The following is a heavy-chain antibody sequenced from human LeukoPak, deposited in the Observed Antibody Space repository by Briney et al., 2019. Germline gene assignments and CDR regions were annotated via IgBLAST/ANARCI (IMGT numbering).Heavy chain of an antibody. D-gene: IGHD1-26*01. CDR1: GDSISSSSHY. J-gene: IGHJ4*02. CDR3: ARAFSGSYAFDY. CDR2: KYSSGST. Sequence: SETLSLTCTVSGDSISSSSHYWGWIRQPAGQGLEWIGRKYSSGSTNYNPSLKSRVTISVDTSRNQLSLELSSVAAADTAVYYCARAFSGSYAFDYWGQGILVTVSS. V-gene: IGHV4-61*02.